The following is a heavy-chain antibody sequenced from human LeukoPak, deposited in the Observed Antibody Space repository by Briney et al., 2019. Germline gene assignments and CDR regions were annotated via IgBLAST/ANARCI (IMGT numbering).Heavy chain of an antibody. J-gene: IGHJ4*02. Sequence: GGSLRLSCAASGFTFSRYSMNWVRQAPGKGLEWVSYISSSSVGTYYADSVKGRFTISRDNAKNSLNLQMNSLRDEDTAVYYCARDGYGFDYWGQGTLVTVSS. D-gene: IGHD4-17*01. CDR2: ISSSSVGT. V-gene: IGHV3-48*02. CDR1: GFTFSRYS. CDR3: ARDGYGFDY.